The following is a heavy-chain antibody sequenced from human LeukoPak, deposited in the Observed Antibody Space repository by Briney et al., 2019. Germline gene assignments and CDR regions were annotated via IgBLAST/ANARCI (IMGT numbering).Heavy chain of an antibody. D-gene: IGHD4-17*01. Sequence: KPSETLSLTCTVSGGSISSYYWSWIRQPAGKGLEWIGRIYTSGNTNYNPSLKSRVTMSVDTSKNQFSLKLSSVTAADTAVYYCARGRSSYGDYLGIASDAFDIWGQGTMVTVSS. V-gene: IGHV4-4*07. CDR2: IYTSGNT. CDR3: ARGRSSYGDYLGIASDAFDI. J-gene: IGHJ3*02. CDR1: GGSISSYY.